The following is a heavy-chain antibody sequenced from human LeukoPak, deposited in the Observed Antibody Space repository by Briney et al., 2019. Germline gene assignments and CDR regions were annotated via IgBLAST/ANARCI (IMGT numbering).Heavy chain of an antibody. CDR1: GGSISSSSYY. CDR2: IYYSGST. D-gene: IGHD6-13*01. V-gene: IGHV4-39*07. Sequence: SETLSLTCTVSGGSISSSSYYWGWIRQPPGKGLEWIGSIYYSGSTYYNPSLKSRVTMSVDTSKNQFSLQLNSVTPEDTAVYYCARDRLLRSSSWYFSNWGQGTLVTVSS. J-gene: IGHJ4*02. CDR3: ARDRLLRSSSWYFSN.